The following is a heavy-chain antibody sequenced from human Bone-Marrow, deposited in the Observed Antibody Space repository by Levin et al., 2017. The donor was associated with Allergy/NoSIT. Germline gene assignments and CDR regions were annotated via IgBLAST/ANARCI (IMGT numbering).Heavy chain of an antibody. CDR1: GFTFSNFG. D-gene: IGHD3-10*01. CDR3: AREIRGSEGTF. Sequence: SCTASGFTFSNFGIHWVRQAPGKGLEWVAVISYDGNKKFYRDSVKGRFTISRDNAKNSLYLQMNSLRAEDTAVYYCAREIRGSEGTFWGQGTLVTVSS. J-gene: IGHJ4*02. CDR2: ISYDGNKK. V-gene: IGHV3-30*03.